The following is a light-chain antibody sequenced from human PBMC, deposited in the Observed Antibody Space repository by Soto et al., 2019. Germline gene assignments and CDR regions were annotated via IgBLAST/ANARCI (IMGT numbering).Light chain of an antibody. CDR1: QDIGSA. Sequence: IQLTQSPSSLSASVGDRVTITCRAGQDIGSAVAWYQQRPGKAPKLLLYDASTLEAGVPSRFSGSGSGTVFTLTSTCLRPEYFATYFCQQFNGFPLAFGGGTKVQIQ. CDR2: DAS. V-gene: IGKV1-13*02. J-gene: IGKJ4*01. CDR3: QQFNGFPLA.